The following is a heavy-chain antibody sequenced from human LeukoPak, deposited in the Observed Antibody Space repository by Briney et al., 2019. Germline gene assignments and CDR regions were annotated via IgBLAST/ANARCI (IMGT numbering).Heavy chain of an antibody. Sequence: ASVKVSCKASGYTFTSYDINWVRQATGQGLEWMGWMNPNSGNTGYAQKFQGRVTMTRNTSISTAYMELSSLRSEDTAVYYYARATSGSYFYYYYGMDVWGQGATVTVSS. CDR2: MNPNSGNT. J-gene: IGHJ6*02. CDR3: ARATSGSYFYYYYGMDV. V-gene: IGHV1-8*01. D-gene: IGHD1-26*01. CDR1: GYTFTSYD.